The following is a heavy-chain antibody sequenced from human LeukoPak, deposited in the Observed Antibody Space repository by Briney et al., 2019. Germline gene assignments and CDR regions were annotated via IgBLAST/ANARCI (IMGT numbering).Heavy chain of an antibody. CDR1: GFTFSHYW. J-gene: IGHJ4*02. Sequence: GGSLRLSCAASGFTFSHYWMHWVRQVPGKGLVWVSHINNDGSSTTYADSVKGRFTISRDNAKNTLYLQMNSLRAEDTAVYYCARLRNGYYYYWGQGTLVTVSS. V-gene: IGHV3-74*01. CDR3: ARLRNGYYYY. CDR2: INNDGSST. D-gene: IGHD3-22*01.